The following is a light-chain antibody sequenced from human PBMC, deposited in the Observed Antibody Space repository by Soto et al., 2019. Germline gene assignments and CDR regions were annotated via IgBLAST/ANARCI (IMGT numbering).Light chain of an antibody. J-gene: IGKJ1*01. V-gene: IGKV3-15*01. CDR2: DAS. CDR1: QSVSNK. Sequence: EIVMTQSPATLSVSPGERATLSCRASQSVSNKLAWYQQKPGQAPRLLIYDASTRATGIPARFSGSGSGTEFTLTINSLQSEDFAVYYCQQYNKWPPKTFGQGTKVEI. CDR3: QQYNKWPPKT.